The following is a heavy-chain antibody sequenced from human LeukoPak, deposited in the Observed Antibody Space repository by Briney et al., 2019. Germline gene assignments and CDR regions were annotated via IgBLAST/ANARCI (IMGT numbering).Heavy chain of an antibody. J-gene: IGHJ3*02. V-gene: IGHV1-2*02. D-gene: IGHD3-22*01. CDR1: GYTFTGYY. Sequence: ASVKVSCKASGYTFTGYYMHWVQQAPGQGLEWMGWINPNSGGTNYAQKFQGRVTMTRDTSISTAYMELSRLRSDDTAVYYCARDVGWLTYDSSGYYPDAFDIWGQGTMVTVSS. CDR2: INPNSGGT. CDR3: ARDVGWLTYDSSGYYPDAFDI.